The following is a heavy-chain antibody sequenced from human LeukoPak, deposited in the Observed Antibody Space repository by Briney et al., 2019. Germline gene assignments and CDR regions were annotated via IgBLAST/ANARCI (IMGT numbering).Heavy chain of an antibody. CDR1: GFSLTTRGVG. CDR2: IYWDDDK. Sequence: SGPSLVKPTQTLTLTCAFSGFSLTTRGVGVGWISQPPGKALEWLALIYWDDDKRYSPSLKSRLTITKDTSKKQVVLTVTNLDPVDTATYYCARLAYYDNSGSSRPFDIWGLGTRVTVSS. D-gene: IGHD3-22*01. V-gene: IGHV2-5*02. CDR3: ARLAYYDNSGSSRPFDI. J-gene: IGHJ3*02.